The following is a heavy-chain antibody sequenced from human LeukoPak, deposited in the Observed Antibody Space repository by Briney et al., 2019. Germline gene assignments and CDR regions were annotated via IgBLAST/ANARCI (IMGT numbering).Heavy chain of an antibody. D-gene: IGHD3-22*01. V-gene: IGHV4-31*03. Sequence: SQTLSLTCTVSGGSIRSGGNYRSWIRQHPGKGLEWIGYIYYDGSADYNPSLKSRVTISVDTSQNQFSLELRSVTAADTAMYYCALYTSGYFDPWGQGTLVAVSS. CDR2: IYYDGSA. J-gene: IGHJ5*02. CDR3: ALYTSGYFDP. CDR1: GGSIRSGGNY.